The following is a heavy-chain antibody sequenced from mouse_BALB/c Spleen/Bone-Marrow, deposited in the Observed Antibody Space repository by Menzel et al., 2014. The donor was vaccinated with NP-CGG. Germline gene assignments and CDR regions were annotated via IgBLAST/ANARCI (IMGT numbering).Heavy chain of an antibody. CDR1: GYTFTSYL. V-gene: IGHV1-14*01. CDR2: INPYNDGT. CDR3: ARGGNYWYFDV. J-gene: IGHJ1*01. D-gene: IGHD2-1*01. Sequence: VHVKQSGPELVKPGASVKMSCKASGYTFTSYLMHWVKQKPGQGLEWIGYINPYNDGTKYNEKFKGKATPTSDKSSSTAYMELSSLTSEDSAVYYCARGGNYWYFDVWGAGTTVTVSS.